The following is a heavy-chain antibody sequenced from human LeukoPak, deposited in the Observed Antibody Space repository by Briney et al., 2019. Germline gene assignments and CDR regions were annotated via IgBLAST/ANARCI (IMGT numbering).Heavy chain of an antibody. CDR1: GYTVSSKY. CDR3: ARDSSSYYFDY. V-gene: IGHV3-66*01. D-gene: IGHD6-6*01. J-gene: IGHJ4*02. Sequence: PGGSLRLSCAASGYTVSSKYMSWVRQAPGKGLEWVSVIYSGGSTYYADSVKGRFTISRDDSINTLYLQMNSLRAEDTAVYYCARDSSSYYFDYWGQGTLVTVSS. CDR2: IYSGGST.